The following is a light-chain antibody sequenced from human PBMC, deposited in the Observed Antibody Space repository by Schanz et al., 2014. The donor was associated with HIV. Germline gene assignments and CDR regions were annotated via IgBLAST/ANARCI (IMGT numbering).Light chain of an antibody. Sequence: QSVLTQPPSVSGAPGQRVTISCTGGRSNIGAGYDVHWYQQLPGTAPKLLISGNSNRPSGVPDRFSGSKSGTSASLAITGLRAEDEADYYCQSYDNRLSGVVFGGATKLTVL. J-gene: IGLJ2*01. CDR1: RSNIGAGYD. CDR2: GNS. CDR3: QSYDNRLSGVV. V-gene: IGLV1-40*01.